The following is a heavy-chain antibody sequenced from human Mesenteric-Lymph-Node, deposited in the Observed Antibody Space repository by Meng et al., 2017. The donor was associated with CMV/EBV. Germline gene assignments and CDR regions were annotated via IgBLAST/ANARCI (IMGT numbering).Heavy chain of an antibody. CDR2: IRRDGGEK. V-gene: IGHV3-7*01. CDR3: ARLGDNFWSGPDAVDI. Sequence: GESLKISCAASGFTFSSYWMSWVRQAPGKGLEWVANIRRDGGEKYYVDSVKGRFTISRDNAENSLFLQMNSLRAEDTAVYYCARLGDNFWSGPDAVDIWGQGTMVTVSS. CDR1: GFTFSSYW. J-gene: IGHJ3*02. D-gene: IGHD3-3*01.